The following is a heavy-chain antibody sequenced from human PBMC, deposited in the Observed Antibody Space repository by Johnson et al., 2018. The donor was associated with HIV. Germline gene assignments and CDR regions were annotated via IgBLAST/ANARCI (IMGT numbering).Heavy chain of an antibody. Sequence: VQLVESGGGLVKPGGSLRLSCATSGFTFDDYGMTWVRQAPGKGLEWVSGINWNGGSTGFADSVKGRFTISRDNAKNSMYLQMNSLRVEDTALYYCVRDTGYCSGGRCDDAFDVWGQGTVVTVSS. CDR3: VRDTGYCSGGRCDDAFDV. CDR1: GFTFDDYG. J-gene: IGHJ3*01. D-gene: IGHD2-15*01. V-gene: IGHV3-20*04. CDR2: INWNGGST.